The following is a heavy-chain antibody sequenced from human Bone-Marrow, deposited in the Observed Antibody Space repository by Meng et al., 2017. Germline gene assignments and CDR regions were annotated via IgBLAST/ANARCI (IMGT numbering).Heavy chain of an antibody. V-gene: IGHV1-69*13. Sequence: SVKVSCKASGGTFSSYAISWVRQAPGQGLEWMGGIIPIFGTANYAQKFQGRVTITADESTSTAYMELSSLRSEDTAVYYCARDRPLTGDFSDYWGQGTLVTVSS. CDR1: GGTFSSYA. D-gene: IGHD2-21*02. J-gene: IGHJ4*02. CDR3: ARDRPLTGDFSDY. CDR2: IIPIFGTA.